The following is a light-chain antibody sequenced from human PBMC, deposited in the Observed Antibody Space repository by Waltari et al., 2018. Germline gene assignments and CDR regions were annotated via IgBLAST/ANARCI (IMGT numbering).Light chain of an antibody. V-gene: IGKV3D-7*01. CDR3: QQYNSYSLLT. CDR2: KAS. CDR1: QSLTKRY. Sequence: VLTQSPGTLSLSPGERATLSCRASQSLTKRYLAWYQQKPGQAPRLLIYKASTLESGVPSRFSGSGSGTEFTLTISSLQPDDFATYYCQQYNSYSLLTFGGGTKVEIK. J-gene: IGKJ4*01.